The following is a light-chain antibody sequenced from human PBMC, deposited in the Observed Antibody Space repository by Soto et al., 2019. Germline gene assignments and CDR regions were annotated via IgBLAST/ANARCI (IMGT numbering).Light chain of an antibody. V-gene: IGLV2-23*01. J-gene: IGLJ3*02. CDR2: EGS. CDR3: CSHVGRSTLL. Sequence: QSALTQPASVSGSPGQSITISCTGSSSDIGSYNLVSWYQQHPGKAPKLMIYEGSKRPSGVSNGFSGSKPGNTASLTISGLQAEDEADYYCCSHVGRSTLLFGGGTKLTVL. CDR1: SSDIGSYNL.